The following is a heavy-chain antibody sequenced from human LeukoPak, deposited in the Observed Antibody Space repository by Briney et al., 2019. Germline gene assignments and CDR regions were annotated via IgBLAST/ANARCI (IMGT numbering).Heavy chain of an antibody. CDR1: GFTFSSYA. CDR3: AKDRADIVVVPAALLHN. CDR2: ISYDGSNK. Sequence: GGSLRLSRVASGFTFSSYAMHWVRQAPGKGLEWVALISYDGSNKYYADSVKGRFTISRDNSKNTLYLQMNSLRAEDTAVYYCAKDRADIVVVPAALLHNWGQGTLVTVSS. V-gene: IGHV3-30-3*01. J-gene: IGHJ4*02. D-gene: IGHD2-2*01.